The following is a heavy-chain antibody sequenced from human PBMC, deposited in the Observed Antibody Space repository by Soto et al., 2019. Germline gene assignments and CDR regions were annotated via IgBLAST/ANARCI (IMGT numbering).Heavy chain of an antibody. CDR3: AKALACAGYCSYYYYYMDV. J-gene: IGHJ6*03. V-gene: IGHV3-23*01. CDR1: GFTFSSYA. D-gene: IGHD2-15*01. CDR2: ISGSGGST. Sequence: GSLRLSCAASGFTFSSYAMSWVRQAPGKGLEWVSAISGSGGSTYYADSVKGRFTISRDNSKNTLYLQMNSLRAEDTAVYYCAKALACAGYCSYYYYYMDVWGKGTTVTVSS.